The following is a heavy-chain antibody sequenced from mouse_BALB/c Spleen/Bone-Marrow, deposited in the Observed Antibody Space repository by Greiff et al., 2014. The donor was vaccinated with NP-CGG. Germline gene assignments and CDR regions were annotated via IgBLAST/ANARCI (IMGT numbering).Heavy chain of an antibody. D-gene: IGHD1-1*01. Sequence: EVHLVESGAELVKPGASVKLSCTASGFNIKDTYMHWVKQRPEQGLEWIGRIDPANGNTKYDPKYQGKATITADTSSNTAYLQLSSLTSGCAAFYYSAPYYYGSSQFAYWGQGTLVTLSP. J-gene: IGHJ3*01. V-gene: IGHV14-3*02. CDR1: GFNIKDTY. CDR3: APYYYGSSQFAY. CDR2: IDPANGNT.